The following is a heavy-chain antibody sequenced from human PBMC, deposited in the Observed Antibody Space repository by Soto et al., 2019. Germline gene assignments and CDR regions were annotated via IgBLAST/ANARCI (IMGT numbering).Heavy chain of an antibody. Sequence: VVSLILSCSSSVFTLITDTINWVRQAAVNGLEWVSSISISSSDRYYADSVRVRFTISRDNAKNALYLQMNSLRADDTDVYFCVRGMTKLFGGQGTMVTVSS. V-gene: IGHV3-21*06. CDR2: ISISSSDR. CDR3: VRGMTKLF. CDR1: VFTLITDT. J-gene: IGHJ4*01.